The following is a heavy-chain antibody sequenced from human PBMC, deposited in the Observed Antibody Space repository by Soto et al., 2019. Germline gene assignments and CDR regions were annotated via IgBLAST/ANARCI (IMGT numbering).Heavy chain of an antibody. D-gene: IGHD6-6*01. CDR3: AREGSIAATSPGMDL. CDR1: GYTFTSYY. J-gene: IGHJ6*02. CDR2: INPSGGST. V-gene: IGHV1-46*01. Sequence: ASVKVSCKASGYTFTSYYMHWVRQAPGQGLEWMGIINPSGGSTSYAQKFQGRVTMTRDTSTSTVYMELSSLRSEDTAVYYCAREGSIAATSPGMDLWGQGTTATLSS.